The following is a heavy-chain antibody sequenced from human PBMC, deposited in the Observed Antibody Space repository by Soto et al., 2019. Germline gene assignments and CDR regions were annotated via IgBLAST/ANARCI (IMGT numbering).Heavy chain of an antibody. CDR1: GFTVSSNY. J-gene: IGHJ5*02. V-gene: IGHV3-66*01. CDR3: ARDLVSSSPSGHWFDP. Sequence: HPGGSLRLSCAASGFTVSSNYMSWVRQAPGKGLEWVSVIYSGGSTYYADSVKGRFTISRDNSKNTLYLQMNSLRAEDTAVYYCARDLVSSSPSGHWFDPWGQGTLVTVSS. D-gene: IGHD6-13*01. CDR2: IYSGGST.